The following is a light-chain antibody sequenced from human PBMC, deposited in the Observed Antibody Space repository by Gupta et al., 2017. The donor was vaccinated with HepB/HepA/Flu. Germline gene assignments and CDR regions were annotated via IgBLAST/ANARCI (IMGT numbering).Light chain of an antibody. CDR3: QQYKNWPSRT. CDR1: QSVSSN. CDR2: GAS. J-gene: IGKJ1*01. V-gene: IGKV3-15*01. Sequence: EIVMTQSPATLSVSPGERATLSCRASQSVSSNLAWYQQKPGQAPRLLIYGASTRATGIPARFSGSGYGKEFTLTISSRQSEDFAVYYCQQYKNWPSRTFGQGTKVEIK.